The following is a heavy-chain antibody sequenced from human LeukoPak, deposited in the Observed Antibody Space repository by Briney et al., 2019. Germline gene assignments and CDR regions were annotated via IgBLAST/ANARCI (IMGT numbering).Heavy chain of an antibody. CDR3: AIGGYYDFWSGSQRTDY. Sequence: GASVKVSCKASGYTFTSYGISWVRQAPGQGLEWMGWISAYNGNTNYAQKLQGRVTMTTDTSTSTAYMELRSLRSDDTAVYYCAIGGYYDFWSGSQRTDYWGQGTLVTVSS. J-gene: IGHJ4*02. V-gene: IGHV1-18*01. CDR2: ISAYNGNT. CDR1: GYTFTSYG. D-gene: IGHD3-3*01.